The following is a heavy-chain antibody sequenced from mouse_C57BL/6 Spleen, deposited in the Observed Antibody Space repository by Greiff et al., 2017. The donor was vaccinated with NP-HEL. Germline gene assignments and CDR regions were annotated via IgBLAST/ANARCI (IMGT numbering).Heavy chain of an antibody. CDR2: IDPENGDT. D-gene: IGHD2-4*01. Sequence: VQLQQSGAELVRPGASVKLSCTASGFNIKDDYMHWVKQRPEQGLEWIGWIDPENGDTEYASKFQGKATITADTSSNTAYLQLSSLTSEDTAVYYCTTATMITTHFAYWGQGTLVTVSA. CDR3: TTATMITTHFAY. CDR1: GFNIKDDY. V-gene: IGHV14-4*01. J-gene: IGHJ3*01.